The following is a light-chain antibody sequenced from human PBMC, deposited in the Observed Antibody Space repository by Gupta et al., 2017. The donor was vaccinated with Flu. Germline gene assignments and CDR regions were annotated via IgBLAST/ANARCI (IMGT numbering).Light chain of an antibody. CDR3: KYGTDPRT. J-gene: IGKJ2*01. CDR1: QSLVYKNGHTY. V-gene: IGKV2-30*01. Sequence: DVVMTQSPLSLPVTLGQPASISCNSSQSLVYKNGHTYLNWFQQSPGQSPRRLVYEVSNRVSGDPDRFTRGGVVPDFTLKSSRGETDDVGLSYGKYGTDPRTFGQGTKLEIK. CDR2: EVS.